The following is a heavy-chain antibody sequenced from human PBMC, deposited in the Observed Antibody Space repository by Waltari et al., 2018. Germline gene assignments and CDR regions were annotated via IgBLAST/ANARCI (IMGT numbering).Heavy chain of an antibody. CDR1: GYSISSGYY. CDR2: IYHSGST. V-gene: IGHV4-38-2*01. CDR3: ASTRTWFDP. J-gene: IGHJ5*02. Sequence: QVQLQESGPGLVKPSETLSLTCAVSGYSISSGYYWGWIRQPPGKGLGWSGSIYHSGSTYYTPSHKSRVTISVATSKNQFSLKLSSVTAADTAVYYCASTRTWFDPWGQGTLVTVSS.